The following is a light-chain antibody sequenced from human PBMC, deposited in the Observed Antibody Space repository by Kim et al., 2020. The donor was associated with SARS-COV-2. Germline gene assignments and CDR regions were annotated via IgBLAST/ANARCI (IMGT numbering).Light chain of an antibody. Sequence: GQRVTICCSGSSSNIGSNTVNWYQQLPGTAPKLLIYSNNQRPSGVPERFSGSKSGTSASLAISGLQSEDEADYYCAAWDDSLNGPVFGGGTQLTVL. V-gene: IGLV1-44*01. CDR2: SNN. CDR1: SSNIGSNT. J-gene: IGLJ3*02. CDR3: AAWDDSLNGPV.